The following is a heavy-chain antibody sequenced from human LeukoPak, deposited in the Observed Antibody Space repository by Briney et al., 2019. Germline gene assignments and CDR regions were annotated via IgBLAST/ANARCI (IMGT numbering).Heavy chain of an antibody. CDR2: ISWNSGSI. CDR3: AVAGLSYWYFDL. J-gene: IGHJ2*01. CDR1: GFTFDDYA. V-gene: IGHV3-9*01. Sequence: PGRSLRLSCAASGFTFDDYAMHWVRQAPGKGLEWVSGISWNSGSIGYADSVKGRFTISRDNAKNSLYLQMNSLGAEDTAVYYCAVAGLSYWYFDLWGRGTLVTVSS. D-gene: IGHD6-19*01.